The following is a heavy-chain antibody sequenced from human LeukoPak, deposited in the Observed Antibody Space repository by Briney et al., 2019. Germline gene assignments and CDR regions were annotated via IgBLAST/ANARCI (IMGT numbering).Heavy chain of an antibody. V-gene: IGHV3-30*02. J-gene: IGHJ5*02. CDR2: IRYDGTNK. D-gene: IGHD6-19*01. CDR1: GFTFSTYG. CDR3: AKDHRVAVAGLSWFDP. Sequence: PEGSLRLSCAASGFTFSTYGMHWVRQAPGKGLEWVAFIRYDGTNKYYADSVKGRFTISRDNSKNTLYLQMSSLRAEDTAVYHCAKDHRVAVAGLSWFDPWGQGTLVTVSS.